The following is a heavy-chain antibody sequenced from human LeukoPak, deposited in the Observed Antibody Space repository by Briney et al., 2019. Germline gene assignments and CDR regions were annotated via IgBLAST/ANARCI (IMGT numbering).Heavy chain of an antibody. CDR2: IYYRGST. D-gene: IGHD3-10*01. V-gene: IGHV4-59*12. J-gene: IGHJ5*02. CDR1: GGSISSYY. CDR3: ARPGGSGSYNWFDP. Sequence: SGTLSLTCTVSGGSISSYYWSWIRQSPGKGLEWIGYIYYRGSTDYNPSLKSRVTISVDTSNNQFSLKLSSVTAADTAVYYCARPGGSGSYNWFDPWGQGTLVTVSS.